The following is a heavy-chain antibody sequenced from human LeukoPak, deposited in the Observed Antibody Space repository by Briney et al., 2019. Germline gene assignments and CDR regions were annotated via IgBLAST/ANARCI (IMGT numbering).Heavy chain of an antibody. Sequence: SETLSLTCAVYGGSVSGNDWSWIRQPPGKGLEWIGEINHSGSTNYNPSLKSRVTISVDTSKNQFSLKLSSVTAADTAVYYSARERGYGGYDYPYYMDVWGKGTTVTVSS. J-gene: IGHJ6*03. D-gene: IGHD5-12*01. CDR2: INHSGST. CDR1: GGSVSGND. V-gene: IGHV4-34*01. CDR3: ARERGYGGYDYPYYMDV.